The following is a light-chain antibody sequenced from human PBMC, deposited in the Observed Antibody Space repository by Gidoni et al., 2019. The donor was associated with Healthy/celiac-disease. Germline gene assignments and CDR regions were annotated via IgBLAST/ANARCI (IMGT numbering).Light chain of an antibody. CDR1: AFPKQY. J-gene: IGLJ2*01. CDR3: QSADSSGTYVV. CDR2: KDR. Sequence: SYELTQPPSVSVSPGQTARITCSGDAFPKQYAYWYQQKPGQAPVLVIYKDRKRPSGIPERFSGSSSGTTVTLTISGVQAEDEADYYCQSADSSGTYVVFGGGTKLTVL. V-gene: IGLV3-25*03.